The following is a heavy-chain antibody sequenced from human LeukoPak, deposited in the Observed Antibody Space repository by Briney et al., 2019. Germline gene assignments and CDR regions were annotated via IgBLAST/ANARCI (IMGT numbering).Heavy chain of an antibody. J-gene: IGHJ4*02. D-gene: IGHD3-22*01. Sequence: GGSLRLSCAASGFTFSSYAMNWVRQAPGKGLEWVSGVSGSGVSTYYADSVKGRFTISRDNSKHTVFLQINSLRVEDTAVYYCAKPQYYYDSSNYYFDYWGQGTLVTVSS. CDR3: AKPQYYYDSSNYYFDY. V-gene: IGHV3-23*01. CDR1: GFTFSSYA. CDR2: VSGSGVST.